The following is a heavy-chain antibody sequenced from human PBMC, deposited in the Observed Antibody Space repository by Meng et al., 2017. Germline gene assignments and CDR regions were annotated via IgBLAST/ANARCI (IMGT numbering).Heavy chain of an antibody. CDR2: INHSGST. Sequence: VPLQQWGAGLLQPSEPLALTSAVYGGSLSGYYWSWICQPPGKGLEWIGEINHSGSTNYNPSLKSRVTISVDTSKNQFSLKLSSVTAADTAVYYCARRGIAARPFYYWGQGTLVTVSS. V-gene: IGHV4-34*01. D-gene: IGHD6-6*01. CDR1: GGSLSGYY. J-gene: IGHJ4*02. CDR3: ARRGIAARPFYY.